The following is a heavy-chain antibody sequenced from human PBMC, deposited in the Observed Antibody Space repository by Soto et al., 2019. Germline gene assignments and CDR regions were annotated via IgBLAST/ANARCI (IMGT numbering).Heavy chain of an antibody. CDR3: ARKFRTTGAFDV. CDR2: LHSGGST. D-gene: IGHD1-1*01. J-gene: IGHJ3*01. V-gene: IGHV3-66*01. CDR1: EFIVSNTY. Sequence: EVQLVESGGGLVQPGGSLRLSCVASEFIVSNTYMSWVRKAPGKGLEWVSLLHSGGSTNYADSVKGRFTISRDNSKNTLYLQMNSLRAEDTAIFYCARKFRTTGAFDVWGQGTMVTVSS.